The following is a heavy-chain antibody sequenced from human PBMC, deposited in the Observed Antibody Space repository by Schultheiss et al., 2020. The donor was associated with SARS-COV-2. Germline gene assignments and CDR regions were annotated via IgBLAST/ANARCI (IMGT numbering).Heavy chain of an antibody. Sequence: SETLSLTCTVSGGSISDYYWSWIRQPAGKGLEWIGRVYTSGSTNYNPSLKSRLTISVDTSKNQFSLKLSSVTAADTAVYYCARQRSSSSSYGMDVWGQGTAVTVSS. CDR2: VYTSGST. CDR1: GGSISDYY. J-gene: IGHJ6*02. CDR3: ARQRSSSSSYGMDV. V-gene: IGHV4-4*07. D-gene: IGHD6-13*01.